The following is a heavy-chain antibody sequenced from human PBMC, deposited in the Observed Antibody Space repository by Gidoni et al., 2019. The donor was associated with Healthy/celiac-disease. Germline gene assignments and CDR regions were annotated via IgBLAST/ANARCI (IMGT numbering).Heavy chain of an antibody. Sequence: QVQLQESGPGLVKPSETLSLTCAVSGYSISSGYYWGWIRQPPGKGLEWIGSIYHSGSTYYNPSLKSRVTISVDTSKNQFSLKLSSVTAADTAVYYCARDGRGYYDSSGYPYFDYWGQGTLVTVSS. CDR2: IYHSGST. CDR3: ARDGRGYYDSSGYPYFDY. J-gene: IGHJ4*02. D-gene: IGHD3-22*01. V-gene: IGHV4-38-2*02. CDR1: GYSISSGYY.